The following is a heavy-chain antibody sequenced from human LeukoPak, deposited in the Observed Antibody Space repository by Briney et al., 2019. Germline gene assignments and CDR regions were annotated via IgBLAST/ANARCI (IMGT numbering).Heavy chain of an antibody. D-gene: IGHD3-10*01. Sequence: PGESLRLSCVASGSTFSSYSTNWVRQAPGKGLEWVSSISNSGASTDYADSVKGRFTISRDNAKNSLYLQMTSLRAEDTAVCYCARESRRYGSGSYPPDYWGRGTLVTVSS. V-gene: IGHV3-21*06. J-gene: IGHJ4*02. CDR3: ARESRRYGSGSYPPDY. CDR1: GSTFSSYS. CDR2: ISNSGAST.